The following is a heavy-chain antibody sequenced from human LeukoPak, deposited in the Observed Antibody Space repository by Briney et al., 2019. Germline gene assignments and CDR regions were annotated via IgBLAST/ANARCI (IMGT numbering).Heavy chain of an antibody. V-gene: IGHV3-7*01. CDR1: GFTFSSYW. D-gene: IGHD1-26*01. Sequence: GGSLRLSCAASGFTFSSYWMSWVRQAPGKGLEWVANIKQDGSEKYYVDSVKGRFTISRDNAKNSLYLQMNSLRAEDTAVYYCARVGARLLPLLPDYWGQGTLVTVSS. J-gene: IGHJ4*02. CDR3: ARVGARLLPLLPDY. CDR2: IKQDGSEK.